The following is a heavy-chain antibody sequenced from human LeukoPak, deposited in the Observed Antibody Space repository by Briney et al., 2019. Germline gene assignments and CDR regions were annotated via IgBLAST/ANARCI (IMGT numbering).Heavy chain of an antibody. V-gene: IGHV4-28*06. D-gene: IGHD3-10*01. CDR3: ARTRFDAFDI. CDR2: ISYSGST. J-gene: IGHJ3*02. Sequence: SETLSLTCAVSGYSISSSNWWGWIRQPPGKGLEWIGYISYSGSTDYNPSLKSRVTMSVDTSKNQFSLKLSSVTALDTAVYYCARTRFDAFDIWGQGKMVTVSS. CDR1: GYSISSSNW.